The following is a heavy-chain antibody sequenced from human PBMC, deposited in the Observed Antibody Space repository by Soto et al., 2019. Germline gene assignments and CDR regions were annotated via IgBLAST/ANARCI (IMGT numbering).Heavy chain of an antibody. D-gene: IGHD2-15*01. J-gene: IGHJ4*02. Sequence: SETLSLTCTVSGASIRNYYWSWIRQPPGKGLEWIGYIYYSGRTNYNPSLKSRVTISVDTSKNQFSLKLTSVTAADTAVYYCAIVTAVAGYWGQGTLVTVSS. CDR3: AIVTAVAGY. CDR1: GASIRNYY. CDR2: IYYSGRT. V-gene: IGHV4-59*01.